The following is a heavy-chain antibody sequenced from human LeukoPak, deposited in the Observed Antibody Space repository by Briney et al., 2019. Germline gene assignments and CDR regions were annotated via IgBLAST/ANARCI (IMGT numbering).Heavy chain of an antibody. J-gene: IGHJ3*02. D-gene: IGHD4-17*01. CDR1: GGSISSGGYY. CDR3: ARQAVTDAFGI. V-gene: IGHV4-31*03. CDR2: IYYSGST. Sequence: NASETLSLTCTVSGGSISSGGYYWSWIRQHPGKGLEWIGYIYYSGSTYYNPSLKSRVTISVDTSKNQFSLKLSSVTAADTAVYYCARQAVTDAFGIWGQGTMVTVSS.